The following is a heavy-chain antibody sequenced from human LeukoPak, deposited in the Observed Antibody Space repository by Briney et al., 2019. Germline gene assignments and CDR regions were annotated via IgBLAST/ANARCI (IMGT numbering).Heavy chain of an antibody. Sequence: SETLSLTCTVSGGSVSSYCWSWVRQPPGKGLEWIGSMCYSGSTNYNPSLKSRVIISVDTSRNQLSLKLSSVTAAETAVYCCARRIVERAKIGEDNWLDPWGQGTLVTVSS. D-gene: IGHD5-24*01. CDR3: ARRIVERAKIGEDNWLDP. V-gene: IGHV4-59*08. CDR2: MCYSGST. CDR1: GGSVSSYC. J-gene: IGHJ5*02.